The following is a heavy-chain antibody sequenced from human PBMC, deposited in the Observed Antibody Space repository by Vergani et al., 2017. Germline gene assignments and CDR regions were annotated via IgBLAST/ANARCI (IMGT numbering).Heavy chain of an antibody. Sequence: EVQLVETGGGLIQPGGSLRLSCAASGFTVSSNYMSWVRQAPGKGLEWVSVISGSGGSTYYADSVKGRFTISRDNSKNTLYLQMNSLRAEDTAVYYCAKGTNTGYSSSWYGSTNYYFDYWGQGTLVTVSS. CDR1: GFTVSSNY. CDR3: AKGTNTGYSSSWYGSTNYYFDY. V-gene: IGHV3-53*02. CDR2: ISGSGGST. D-gene: IGHD6-13*01. J-gene: IGHJ4*02.